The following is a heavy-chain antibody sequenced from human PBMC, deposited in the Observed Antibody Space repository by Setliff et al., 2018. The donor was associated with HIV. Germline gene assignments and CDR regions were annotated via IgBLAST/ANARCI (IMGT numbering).Heavy chain of an antibody. V-gene: IGHV3-74*01. CDR2: INSEGSST. Sequence: GGSLRLSCAASGFTFSTYWMHWVRQAPGKGLVWVSRINSEGSSTRYADSVKGRFTISRDNAKNTLYLEMNSLRAEDTAVYYCARESGSYLSFFDYWGQGTLVTVSS. CDR3: ARESGSYLSFFDY. CDR1: GFTFSTYW. D-gene: IGHD1-26*01. J-gene: IGHJ4*02.